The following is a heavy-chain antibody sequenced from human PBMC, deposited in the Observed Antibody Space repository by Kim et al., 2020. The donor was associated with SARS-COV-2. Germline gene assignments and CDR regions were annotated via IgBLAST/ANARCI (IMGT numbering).Heavy chain of an antibody. CDR3: ARTYYDFWSGYYSEWGWGYYYYYYGMDV. J-gene: IGHJ6*02. V-gene: IGHV1-2*06. CDR2: INPNSGGT. D-gene: IGHD3-3*01. Sequence: ASVKVSCKASGYTFTGYYMHWVRQAPGQGLEWMGRINPNSGGTNYAQKFQGRVTMTRDTSISTAYMELSRLRSDDTAVYYCARTYYDFWSGYYSEWGWGYYYYYYGMDVWGQGTTVTVSS. CDR1: GYTFTGYY.